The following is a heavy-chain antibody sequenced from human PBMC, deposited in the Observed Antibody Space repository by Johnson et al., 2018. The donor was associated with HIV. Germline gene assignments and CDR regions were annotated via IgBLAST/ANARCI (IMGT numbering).Heavy chain of an antibody. Sequence: QVQLVESGGGVVQPGRSLRLSCAASRFTFSSYAMHWVRQAPGKGLEWVAVISYDGSNKYYADSVKGRFTISRDNSKNTLYLQINSLRAEDTAVYYCARSNWAHFDAFDIWGQGTMVTVSS. CDR1: RFTFSSYA. J-gene: IGHJ3*02. D-gene: IGHD7-27*01. CDR3: ARSNWAHFDAFDI. CDR2: ISYDGSNK. V-gene: IGHV3-30*04.